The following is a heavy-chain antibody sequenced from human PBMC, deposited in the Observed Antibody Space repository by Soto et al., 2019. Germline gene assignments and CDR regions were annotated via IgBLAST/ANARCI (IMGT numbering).Heavy chain of an antibody. D-gene: IGHD3-10*01. CDR1: GFTFSSYV. CDR2: ISKSGDST. Sequence: GGSLRLSCEASGFTFSSYVMGWVRQAPGKGLEWVSSISKSGDSTHYADSVKGRFTISRDNSKNTLYVQMNTLRAEDTTLYYCAKYGGSYLDYWGQGTLVTVSS. CDR3: AKYGGSYLDY. J-gene: IGHJ4*02. V-gene: IGHV3-23*01.